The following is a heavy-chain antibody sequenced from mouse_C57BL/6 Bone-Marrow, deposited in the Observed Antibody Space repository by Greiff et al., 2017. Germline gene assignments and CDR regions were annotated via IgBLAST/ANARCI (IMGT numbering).Heavy chain of an antibody. D-gene: IGHD2-5*01. J-gene: IGHJ1*03. CDR1: GYTFTDYY. CDR2: INPYNGGT. Sequence: EVQLQQSGPVLVKPGASVKMSCKASGYTFTDYYMNWVKQSHGKSLEWIGVINPYNGGTSYNQKFKGKATLTVDKSSSTDYMELNSVTSEDSAVYYCANPFYSIYWYFDVWGTGTTVTVSS. CDR3: ANPFYSIYWYFDV. V-gene: IGHV1-19*01.